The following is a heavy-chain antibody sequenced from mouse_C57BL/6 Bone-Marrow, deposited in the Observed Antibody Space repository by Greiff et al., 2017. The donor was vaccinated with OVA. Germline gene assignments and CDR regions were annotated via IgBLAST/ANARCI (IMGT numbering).Heavy chain of an antibody. CDR1: GYTFTSYW. V-gene: IGHV1-55*01. CDR2: IYPGSGST. D-gene: IGHD2-13*01. CDR3: ASVDVYYGDYYDYYAMDY. J-gene: IGHJ4*01. Sequence: QVQLQQSGAELVKPGASVKLSCKASGYTFTSYWITWVKQRPGQGLEWIGEIYPGSGSTNYNEKFKSKATLTVDTSSSTAYMQLSSLTSEDSAVYYWASVDVYYGDYYDYYAMDYWGQGTSVTVSA.